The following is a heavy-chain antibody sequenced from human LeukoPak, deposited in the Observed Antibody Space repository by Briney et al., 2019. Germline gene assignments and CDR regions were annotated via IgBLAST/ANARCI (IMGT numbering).Heavy chain of an antibody. CDR1: GFTFTSYS. D-gene: IGHD2-15*01. V-gene: IGHV3-23*01. J-gene: IGHJ4*02. CDR3: TKAAGYCSGVSCFRFDY. Sequence: GGSLRLSCAASGFTFTSYSMNWVRQAPGKGLEWVSTISGGGGSTYYADSVKGRFTISRDNSKNTLYLQVNSLRAEDTAVYYCTKAAGYCSGVSCFRFDYWGQGSLVTVSS. CDR2: ISGGGGST.